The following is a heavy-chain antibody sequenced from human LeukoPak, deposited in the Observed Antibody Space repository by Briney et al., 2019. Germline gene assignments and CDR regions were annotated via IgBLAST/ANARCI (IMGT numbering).Heavy chain of an antibody. D-gene: IGHD5-12*01. CDR2: ISGSGGST. J-gene: IGHJ6*02. V-gene: IGHV3-23*01. Sequence: PGGSLRLSCAAPGLTFSSYAMSSVRQAPGKVLEWVSTISGSGGSTYYADSVKGRFTISRDNSKNTLYLQMNSLRAADTAVYYCAKEVGGYDSYYYGMDVWGQGTTVTVSS. CDR3: AKEVGGYDSYYYGMDV. CDR1: GLTFSSYA.